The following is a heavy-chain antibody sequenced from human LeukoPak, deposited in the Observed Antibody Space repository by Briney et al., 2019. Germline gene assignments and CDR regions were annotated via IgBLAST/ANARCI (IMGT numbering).Heavy chain of an antibody. D-gene: IGHD3-16*01. J-gene: IGHJ3*02. CDR1: GGSISSYY. Sequence: PSETLSLTCTVSGGSISSYYWSWIRQPPGKGLEWIGYIYYSGSTNYNPSLKSRVTISVDTSKNQFSLKLSSVTAADTAVYYCARLGQGGLAFDIWGQGTMVTVSS. CDR2: IYYSGST. CDR3: ARLGQGGLAFDI. V-gene: IGHV4-59*01.